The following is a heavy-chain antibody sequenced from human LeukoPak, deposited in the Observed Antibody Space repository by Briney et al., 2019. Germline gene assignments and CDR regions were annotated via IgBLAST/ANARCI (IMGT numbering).Heavy chain of an antibody. CDR3: ARERGDGYYYYYGMDV. Sequence: PGGSLRLSCAASGFTFDDYAMHWVRQAPGKGLEWVSGISWNSGSIGYADSVKGRFTISRDNAKNSLYLQMNSLRAEDTAVYYCARERGDGYYYYYGMDVWGQGTTVTVSS. CDR2: ISWNSGSI. CDR1: GFTFDDYA. J-gene: IGHJ6*02. D-gene: IGHD5-24*01. V-gene: IGHV3-9*01.